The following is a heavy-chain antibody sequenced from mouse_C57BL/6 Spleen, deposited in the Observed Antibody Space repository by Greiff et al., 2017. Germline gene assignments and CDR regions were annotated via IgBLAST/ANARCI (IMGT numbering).Heavy chain of an antibody. CDR3: ATQAGQV. Sequence: QVQLQQPGAELVRPGSSVKLSCKASGYTFTSYWMHWVKQRPIQGLEWIGNIDPSDSDTHYNQKFKDKATLTVDKSSSTAYMQLSSLTSEDSAVYYCATQAGQVWGTGTTVTVSS. D-gene: IGHD3-2*02. CDR1: GYTFTSYW. J-gene: IGHJ1*03. CDR2: IDPSDSDT. V-gene: IGHV1-52*01.